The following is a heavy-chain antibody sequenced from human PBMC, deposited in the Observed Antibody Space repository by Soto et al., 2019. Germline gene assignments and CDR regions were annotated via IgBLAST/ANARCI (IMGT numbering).Heavy chain of an antibody. V-gene: IGHV4-31*03. Sequence: SETLSLTCTVSGGSISSGGYYWSWIRQHPGKGLEWIGYIYYSGSTYYNPSLKSRVTISVDTSKNQFSLKLSSVTAADTAVYYCAKNLPRTGRFDYWGQGTVVTVSS. CDR3: AKNLPRTGRFDY. J-gene: IGHJ4*02. CDR2: IYYSGST. CDR1: GGSISSGGYY.